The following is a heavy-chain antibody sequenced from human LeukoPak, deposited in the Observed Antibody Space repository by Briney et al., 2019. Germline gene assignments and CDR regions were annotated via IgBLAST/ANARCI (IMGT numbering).Heavy chain of an antibody. CDR2: ISGSGGST. CDR3: AKDDSGWYQGNFDY. Sequence: SGGSLRLSCAASGFTFSSYAMSWVRQAPGKGLEWVSAISGSGGSTYYADSVKGRFTISRDNSKNTLYLQMNSLRAEDTAVYYCAKDDSGWYQGNFDYWGQGTLVTVSS. D-gene: IGHD6-19*01. V-gene: IGHV3-23*01. CDR1: GFTFSSYA. J-gene: IGHJ4*02.